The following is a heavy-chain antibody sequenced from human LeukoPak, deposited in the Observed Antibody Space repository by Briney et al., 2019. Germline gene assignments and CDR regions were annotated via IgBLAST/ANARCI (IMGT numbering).Heavy chain of an antibody. Sequence: GGSLRLSCAASGFTFSSYAMSWVRQAPGKGLEWVSAISGSGGSTYYADSVKGRFTISRDNSKNTLYLQMNSLRAEDTAVYYCAKGGVWGSYRYIDYWGQGTLVTVSS. CDR2: ISGSGGST. D-gene: IGHD3-16*02. CDR3: AKGGVWGSYRYIDY. V-gene: IGHV3-23*01. J-gene: IGHJ4*02. CDR1: GFTFSSYA.